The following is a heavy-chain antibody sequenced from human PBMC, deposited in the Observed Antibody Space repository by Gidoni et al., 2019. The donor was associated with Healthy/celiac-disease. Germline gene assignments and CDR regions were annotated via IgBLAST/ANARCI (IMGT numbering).Heavy chain of an antibody. CDR1: GFPFSSYA. CDR3: AKGQGVGATAGEFDY. Sequence: EVQLLESGGGLVQPGGSLRLSCAASGFPFSSYAMRWVRQAPGKGLEWVSAISGSGGSTYYADSVKGRFTISRDNSKNTLYLQMNSLRAEDTAVYYCAKGQGVGATAGEFDYWGQGTLVTVSS. D-gene: IGHD1-26*01. V-gene: IGHV3-23*01. J-gene: IGHJ4*02. CDR2: ISGSGGST.